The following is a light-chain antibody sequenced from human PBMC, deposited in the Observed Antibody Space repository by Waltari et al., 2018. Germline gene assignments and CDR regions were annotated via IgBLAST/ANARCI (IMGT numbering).Light chain of an antibody. CDR3: QQYYTTPHT. J-gene: IGKJ2*01. V-gene: IGKV4-1*01. Sequence: DIVMTKSPEPLAVSLGEGATINCKSRHNVLYRSNNQNYLTWYQHKPGQPPKLLVYWTSTRESGVPDRFSGSGSGTDFTLTISSLQAEDVAVYYCQQYYTTPHTFGQGTKLEIK. CDR2: WTS. CDR1: HNVLYRSNNQNY.